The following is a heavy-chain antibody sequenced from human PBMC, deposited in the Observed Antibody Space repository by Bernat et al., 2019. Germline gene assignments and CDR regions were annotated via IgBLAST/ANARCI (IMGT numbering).Heavy chain of an antibody. CDR1: GFTFSNYG. J-gene: IGHJ6*03. CDR3: ARTYYDVLTGRDYYYYMDV. Sequence: QVQLVESGGVVVQPGRSLRLSCAASGFTFSNYGMHWVRQAPGKGLEGVAVIWYDGRNKYYGDSVKGRFTISRDNSKNTLYLQMNSLRAEDTAVYYCARTYYDVLTGRDYYYYMDVWGKGTTVTVSS. D-gene: IGHD3-9*01. CDR2: IWYDGRNK. V-gene: IGHV3-33*01.